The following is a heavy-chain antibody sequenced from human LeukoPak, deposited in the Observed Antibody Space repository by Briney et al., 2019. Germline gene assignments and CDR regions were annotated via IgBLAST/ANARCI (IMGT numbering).Heavy chain of an antibody. J-gene: IGHJ4*02. Sequence: GGSLKISCKGSGYSFTSYWIGWVRQPGKGLEWMGIIYPGDSDTRYSPSFQGQVTISADKSISTAYLQRSSLKASDTAMYYCARRIGSSSSRALDYWGQGTLVTVSS. CDR2: IYPGDSDT. V-gene: IGHV5-51*01. D-gene: IGHD6-6*01. CDR3: ARRIGSSSSRALDY. CDR1: GYSFTSYW.